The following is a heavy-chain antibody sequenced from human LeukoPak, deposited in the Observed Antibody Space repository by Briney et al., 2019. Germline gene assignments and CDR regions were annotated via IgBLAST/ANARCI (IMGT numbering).Heavy chain of an antibody. CDR2: IIPIFGTA. D-gene: IGHD6-19*01. Sequence: WASVKVSCKASGGTFSSYAISWVRQAPGQGLEWMGGIIPIFGTANYAQKFQGRVTITADESTSTAYMELSSLRSEDTAVYYCARVIDQTVAGTWLDPWGLGTVVTVSS. CDR1: GGTFSSYA. V-gene: IGHV1-69*13. J-gene: IGHJ5*02. CDR3: ARVIDQTVAGTWLDP.